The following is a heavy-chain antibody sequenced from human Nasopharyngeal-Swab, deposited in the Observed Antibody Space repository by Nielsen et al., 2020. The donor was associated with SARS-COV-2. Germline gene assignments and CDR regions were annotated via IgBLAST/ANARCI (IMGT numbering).Heavy chain of an antibody. V-gene: IGHV3-74*01. CDR3: AKDWRYGGGY. CDR1: GVIFSKYW. D-gene: IGHD4/OR15-4a*01. CDR2: VNQDGSRT. J-gene: IGHJ4*02. Sequence: GESLKISCVTSGVIFSKYWMHWVRQAPGKGLVWVSRVNQDGSRTDYADSVRGRFTISRDNAKNTLYLQMNSLRAEDTAVYFCAKDWRYGGGYWGQGTLVAVSS.